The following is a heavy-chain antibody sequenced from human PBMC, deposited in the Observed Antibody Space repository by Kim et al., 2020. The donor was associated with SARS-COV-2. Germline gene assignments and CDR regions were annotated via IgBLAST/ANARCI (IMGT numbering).Heavy chain of an antibody. Sequence: SETLSLTCTVSGGSISSSSYYWGWIRQPPGKGLEWIGSIYYSGSTYYNPSLKSRVTISVDTSKNQFSLKLSSVTAADTAVYYCARCGPGGGFREDSSGYYFYYWGQGTLVTVSS. J-gene: IGHJ4*02. D-gene: IGHD3-22*01. V-gene: IGHV4-39*01. CDR3: ARCGPGGGFREDSSGYYFYY. CDR2: IYYSGST. CDR1: GGSISSSSYY.